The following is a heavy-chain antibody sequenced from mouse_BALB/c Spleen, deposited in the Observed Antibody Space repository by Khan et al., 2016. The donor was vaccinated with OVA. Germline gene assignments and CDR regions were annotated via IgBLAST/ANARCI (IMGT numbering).Heavy chain of an antibody. V-gene: IGHV1-4*01. J-gene: IGHJ2*01. CDR3: ARGRAG. Sequence: QVQLKESGAELARPGASVKISCNVSGYSFTSYSTYRVKQRLGQGLQWIVYFIPSSGYTKYNQKFKVKVTLTAHKFSSTAFMQVSSLTTEDTAIYYCARGRAGWGQGTTVTVSS. CDR2: FIPSSGYT. CDR1: GYSFTSYS.